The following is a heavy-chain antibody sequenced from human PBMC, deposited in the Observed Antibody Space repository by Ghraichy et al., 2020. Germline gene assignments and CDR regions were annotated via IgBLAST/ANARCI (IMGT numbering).Heavy chain of an antibody. J-gene: IGHJ5*02. Sequence: SQTLSLTCTVSGGSVSSGSYYWSWIRQPPGKGLEWIGYIYYSGSTNYNPSLKSRVTISVDTSKNQFSLKLSSVTAADTAVYYCARELRRGSIAVAGGRNHNWFDPWGQGTLVTVSS. D-gene: IGHD6-19*01. CDR1: GGSVSSGSYY. CDR2: IYYSGST. CDR3: ARELRRGSIAVAGGRNHNWFDP. V-gene: IGHV4-61*01.